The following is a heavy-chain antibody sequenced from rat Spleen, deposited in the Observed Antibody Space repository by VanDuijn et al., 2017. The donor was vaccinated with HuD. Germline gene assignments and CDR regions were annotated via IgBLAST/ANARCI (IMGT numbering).Heavy chain of an antibody. V-gene: IGHV2-41*01. CDR2: IWNTGGT. J-gene: IGHJ2*01. CDR1: GFSLTSYN. D-gene: IGHD1-1*01. Sequence: QVHLKESGPGLMQPSQTLFLTCTVAGFSLTSYNVHWVRQPPGKGLEWMGVIWNTGGTRYNSALKSRLSISRDTSKSQVFLKMNSLQTEDTAIYFCTRDRLLLRGGYFDYWGQGVMVTVSS. CDR3: TRDRLLLRGGYFDY.